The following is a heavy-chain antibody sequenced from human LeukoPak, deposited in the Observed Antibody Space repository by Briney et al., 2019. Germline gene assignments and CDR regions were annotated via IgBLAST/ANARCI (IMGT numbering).Heavy chain of an antibody. CDR2: ISPSGDRT. V-gene: IGHV3-23*01. D-gene: IGHD3-3*01. CDR1: GFTFSSYA. CDR3: AIMHGYYDGSGFWVQ. J-gene: IGHJ4*02. Sequence: GRSLRLSCAASGFTFSSYAMSWVRQAPGKGLEWVSFISPSGDRTSNADSVEGRFTISRDNTRITLYLQMNSLRDENTGVYYCAIMHGYYDGSGFWVQWGQGTLVTVSS.